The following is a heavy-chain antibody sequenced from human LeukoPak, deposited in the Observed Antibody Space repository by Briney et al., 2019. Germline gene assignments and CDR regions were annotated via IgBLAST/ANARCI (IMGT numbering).Heavy chain of an antibody. Sequence: ASVTVSFKSSVYTFTNYYMHWVRQAPGQGRDWMGIINPSGGSTSYAQKFQGRVTMTRDTSTSTVYMELSSLRSEDTAVYYCARDRPGDAFDIWGQGTMVTVSS. CDR1: VYTFTNYY. D-gene: IGHD7-27*01. V-gene: IGHV1-46*01. J-gene: IGHJ3*02. CDR3: ARDRPGDAFDI. CDR2: INPSGGST.